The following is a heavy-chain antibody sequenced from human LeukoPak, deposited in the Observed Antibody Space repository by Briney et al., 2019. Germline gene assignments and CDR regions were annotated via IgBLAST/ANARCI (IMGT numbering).Heavy chain of an antibody. CDR3: VKDARSYSGYDFYYFDY. CDR2: IRYDGSNK. V-gene: IGHV3-30*02. D-gene: IGHD5-12*01. CDR1: GFTFSSYG. J-gene: IGHJ4*02. Sequence: GGSLRLSCAASGFTFSSYGMHWVRQAPGKGLEWVAFIRYDGSNKYYSDSVKGRLTISRDNSKNTLYLQMNSLSAEDTAVYYCVKDARSYSGYDFYYFDYCGQGTLVTVSS.